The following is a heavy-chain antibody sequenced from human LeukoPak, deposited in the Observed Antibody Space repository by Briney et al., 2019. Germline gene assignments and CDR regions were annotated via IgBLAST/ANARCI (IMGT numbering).Heavy chain of an antibody. Sequence: SETLSLTCTVSGGSISSYYWSWIRQPAGKGLEWIGRIYTSGSTNYNPSLKSRVTMSVDTSKNQFSLKLSSVTTADTAVYYCARVTTGYSSSWGLDYWGQGTLVTVSS. CDR3: ARVTTGYSSSWGLDY. J-gene: IGHJ4*02. CDR2: IYTSGST. CDR1: GGSISSYY. D-gene: IGHD6-13*01. V-gene: IGHV4-4*07.